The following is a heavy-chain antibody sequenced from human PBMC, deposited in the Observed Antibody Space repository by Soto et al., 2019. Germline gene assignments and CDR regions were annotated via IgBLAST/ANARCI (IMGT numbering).Heavy chain of an antibody. Sequence: EVHVFESGGGLVQPGGSLRLSCAASGFSFSDYSMAWVRQTPEKGLEWVSGMSIGGEKTFYIDSVKGRFIVSRDSSRDTVYFQMTRLRVEDTAVYYCARWNGYGDLWGQGTLVTVSS. CDR1: GFSFSDYS. J-gene: IGHJ4*02. CDR2: MSIGGEKT. V-gene: IGHV3-23*01. CDR3: ARWNGYGDL. D-gene: IGHD1-1*01.